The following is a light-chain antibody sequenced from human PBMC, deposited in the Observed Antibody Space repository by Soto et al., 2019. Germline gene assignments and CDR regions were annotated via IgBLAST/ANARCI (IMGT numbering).Light chain of an antibody. CDR1: QSINSW. J-gene: IGKJ4*01. CDR2: KAS. CDR3: LQYNHYPLT. Sequence: DIQMTQSPSTLSASVGDRVTLTCRDSQSINSWLAWYQQRPGKGPKLLIHKASILEGGVPSRFSGSASGTEFTLTISSLQPDDFATYYCLQYNHYPLTFGGGTKVDIK. V-gene: IGKV1-5*03.